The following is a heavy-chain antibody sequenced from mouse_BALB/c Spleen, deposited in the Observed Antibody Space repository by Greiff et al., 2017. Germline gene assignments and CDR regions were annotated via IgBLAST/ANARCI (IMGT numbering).Heavy chain of an antibody. CDR3: ARSYYYAMDY. CDR1: GFTFTDYY. Sequence: EVKLMESGGGLVQPGGSLRLSCATSGFTFTDYYMSWVRQPPGKALEWLGFIRNKANGYTTEYSASVKGRFTISRDNSQSILYLQMNTLRAEDSATYYCARSYYYAMDYWGQGTSVTVSS. V-gene: IGHV7-3*02. J-gene: IGHJ4*01. CDR2: IRNKANGYTT.